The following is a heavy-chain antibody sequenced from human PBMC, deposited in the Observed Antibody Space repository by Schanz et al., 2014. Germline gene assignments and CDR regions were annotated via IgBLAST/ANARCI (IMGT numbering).Heavy chain of an antibody. V-gene: IGHV3-23*04. CDR3: AKGRFGELSAFDI. CDR2: ISGSGGST. CDR1: GFTFSSYA. J-gene: IGHJ3*02. Sequence: EVQLVESGGGLVQPGGSLRLSCAASGFTFSSYAMSWARQAPRKGLEWVSAISGSGGSTYYADSVMGRFTISRDNSKNTLYLQMNSLRAEDTAVYYCAKGRFGELSAFDIWGQGTMVTVSA. D-gene: IGHD3-10*01.